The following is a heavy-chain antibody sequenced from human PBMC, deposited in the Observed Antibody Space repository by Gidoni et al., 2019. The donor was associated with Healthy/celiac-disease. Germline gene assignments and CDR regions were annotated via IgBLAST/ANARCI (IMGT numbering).Heavy chain of an antibody. J-gene: IGHJ3*02. CDR1: GFTFSSYS. Sequence: ELQLVESGGGLVQPGGSLRLSCAASGFTFSSYSMNWVRQAPGKGLEWVSYISSSSSTIYYADSVKGRFTISRDNAKNSLYLQMNSLRAEDTAVYYCASGSRAFDIWGQGTMVTVSS. CDR3: ASGSRAFDI. CDR2: ISSSSSTI. V-gene: IGHV3-48*01.